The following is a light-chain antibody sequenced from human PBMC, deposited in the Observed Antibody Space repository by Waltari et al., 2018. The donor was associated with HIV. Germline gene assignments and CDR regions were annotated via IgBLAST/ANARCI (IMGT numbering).Light chain of an antibody. CDR2: AVS. Sequence: SALTHPASVSGSPGQSITISCTGSSNDVGGYHYVSWYQQHPGKAPRPMIYAVSTRPSGVSDRFSGSKSGDTASLTISGLQPEDEADYYCESYTSTSVWVFGGGTRLTVL. V-gene: IGLV2-14*03. CDR1: SNDVGGYHY. CDR3: ESYTSTSVWV. J-gene: IGLJ3*02.